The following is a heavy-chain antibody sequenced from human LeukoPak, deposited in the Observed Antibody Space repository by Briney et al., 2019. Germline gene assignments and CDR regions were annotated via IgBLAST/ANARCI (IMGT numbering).Heavy chain of an antibody. Sequence: GGSLRLSCAASGFTFSSYSMNWVRQAPGQGLEWVSSISSSSSYIYYADSVKGRFTISRDNAKNSLYLQMNSLRAEDTAVYYCARSGRVFEFDYWGQGTLVTVSS. CDR3: ARSGRVFEFDY. V-gene: IGHV3-21*01. CDR2: ISSSSSYI. J-gene: IGHJ4*02. D-gene: IGHD6-13*01. CDR1: GFTFSSYS.